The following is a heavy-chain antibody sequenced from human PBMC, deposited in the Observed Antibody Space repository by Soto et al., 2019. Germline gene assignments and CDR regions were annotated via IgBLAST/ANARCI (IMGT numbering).Heavy chain of an antibody. CDR2: IWYDGSNK. CDR3: ARAPDYGGNYFDY. Sequence: QVQLVESGGGAVQPGRSLRLSCAASGFTFISHGMHWVRQAPGKGLEWVAVIWYDGSNKYYGYSVKGRFTISRDNSKNTVYLQMNSLRDEDTAVYYCARAPDYGGNYFDYWGQGTLVTVSS. CDR1: GFTFISHG. V-gene: IGHV3-33*01. D-gene: IGHD4-17*01. J-gene: IGHJ4*02.